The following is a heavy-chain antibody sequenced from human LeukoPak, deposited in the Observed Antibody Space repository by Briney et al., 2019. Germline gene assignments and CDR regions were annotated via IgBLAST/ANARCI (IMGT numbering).Heavy chain of an antibody. Sequence: SETLSLTCTVSGTSMIDYYWSWIRQPAGKGLQWIGRIYDNTNSNYNPSLKSRVTMFVDTSKNQFSLRLTSVTAADTATYYCARDQEAYCTSSSCFQFAPWGQGTLVIVSS. CDR2: IYDNTNS. CDR3: ARDQEAYCTSSSCFQFAP. D-gene: IGHD2-8*01. CDR1: GTSMIDYY. V-gene: IGHV4-4*07. J-gene: IGHJ5*01.